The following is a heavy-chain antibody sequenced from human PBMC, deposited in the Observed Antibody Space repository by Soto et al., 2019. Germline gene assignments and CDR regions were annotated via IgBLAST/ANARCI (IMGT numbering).Heavy chain of an antibody. D-gene: IGHD3-16*02. CDR3: ARATYVWGSYRYTYIFDY. V-gene: IGHV1-46*01. J-gene: IGHJ4*02. Sequence: ASVKVSCKASGYTFTSYYMHWVRQAPGQGLEWMGIINPSGGSTSYAQKFQGRVTMTRDTSTSTVYMELSSLRSEDTAVYYCARATYVWGSYRYTYIFDYWGQGTLVTVSS. CDR1: GYTFTSYY. CDR2: INPSGGST.